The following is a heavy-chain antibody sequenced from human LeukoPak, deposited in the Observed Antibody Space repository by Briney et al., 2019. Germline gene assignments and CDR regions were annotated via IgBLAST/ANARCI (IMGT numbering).Heavy chain of an antibody. V-gene: IGHV1-24*01. Sequence: GASVTVSCKVSGYTLTELSMHWVRQAPGKGLEWMGGFDPEDGETIYAQKFQGRVTMTEDTSTDTAYMELSSLRSEDTPVYYCARWYYYGSGSYLDYYYYYGMDVWGQGTTVTVSS. J-gene: IGHJ6*02. CDR3: ARWYYYGSGSYLDYYYYYGMDV. D-gene: IGHD3-10*01. CDR1: GYTLTELS. CDR2: FDPEDGET.